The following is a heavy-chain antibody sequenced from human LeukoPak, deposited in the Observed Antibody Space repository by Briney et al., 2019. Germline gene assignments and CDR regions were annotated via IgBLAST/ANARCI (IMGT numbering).Heavy chain of an antibody. Sequence: PSETLSFTCTVSGGSISSYYWNWIRQPPGKGLEWIGYIYDSGSTDYNPSLKSRVTISVDTSKNQFSLILSSVTAADTAVYYCARTQTYYDVWSGYYDYSYGMDVWGQGTTVTVSS. V-gene: IGHV4-59*08. CDR3: ARTQTYYDVWSGYYDYSYGMDV. CDR2: IYDSGST. J-gene: IGHJ6*02. CDR1: GGSISSYY. D-gene: IGHD3-3*01.